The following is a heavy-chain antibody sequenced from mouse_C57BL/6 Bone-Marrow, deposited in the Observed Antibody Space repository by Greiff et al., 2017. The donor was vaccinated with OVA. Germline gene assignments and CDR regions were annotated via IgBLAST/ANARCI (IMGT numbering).Heavy chain of an antibody. CDR1: GYTFTSYG. Sequence: LVESGAELARPGASVKLSCKASGYTFTSYGISWVKQRTGQGLEWIGEIYPRSGNTYYNEKFKGKATLTADKSSSTAYMELRSLTSEDSAVYFCARAFIYYYGSSYYFDYWGQGTTLTVSS. CDR3: ARAFIYYYGSSYYFDY. CDR2: IYPRSGNT. J-gene: IGHJ2*01. D-gene: IGHD1-1*01. V-gene: IGHV1-81*01.